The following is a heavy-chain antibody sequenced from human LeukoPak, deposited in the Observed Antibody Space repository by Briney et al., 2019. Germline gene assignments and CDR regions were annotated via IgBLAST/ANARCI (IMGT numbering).Heavy chain of an antibody. CDR1: GFTFSSYG. CDR2: IRYDGSNK. V-gene: IGHV3-30*02. CDR3: ARDPFNWGGNDY. D-gene: IGHD7-27*01. Sequence: PGGSLRLSCAASGFTFSSYGMHWVRQAPGKGLEWVAFIRYDGSNKYYADSVKGRFTISRDNSKNTLYLQMNSLRAEDTAVYYCARDPFNWGGNDYWGQGTLVTVSS. J-gene: IGHJ4*02.